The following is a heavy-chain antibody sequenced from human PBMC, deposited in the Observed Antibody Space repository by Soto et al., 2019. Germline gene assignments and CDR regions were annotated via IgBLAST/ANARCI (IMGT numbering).Heavy chain of an antibody. V-gene: IGHV5-10-1*01. CDR3: ARSFGASDYFDS. J-gene: IGHJ4*02. CDR1: GYSFTSYW. Sequence: GESLKISCQGSGYSFTSYWISWVRQMPGKGLEWMGRIDPSDFDSDYSPSFQGRVTISIDRSISTAYLQWSSLKASDTAMYYCARSFGASDYFDSWGQGTLVTVSS. D-gene: IGHD3-10*01. CDR2: IDPSDFDS.